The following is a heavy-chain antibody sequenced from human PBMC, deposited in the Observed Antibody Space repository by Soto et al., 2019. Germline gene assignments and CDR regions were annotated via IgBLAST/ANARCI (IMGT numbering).Heavy chain of an antibody. CDR2: TRHKANSYTT. CDR1: GFTFSDHY. Sequence: PGGSLRLSCAASGFTFSDHYMDWVRQAPGKGLEWVGRTRHKANSYTTEYAASVKGRFTISRDDSKNSLYLQMNSLKTEDTAVYYCARYYDSSGPDAFDIWGQGTMVTVSS. J-gene: IGHJ3*02. V-gene: IGHV3-72*01. D-gene: IGHD3-22*01. CDR3: ARYYDSSGPDAFDI.